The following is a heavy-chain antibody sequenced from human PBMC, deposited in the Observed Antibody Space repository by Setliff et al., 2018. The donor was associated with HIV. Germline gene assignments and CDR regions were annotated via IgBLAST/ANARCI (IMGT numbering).Heavy chain of an antibody. CDR2: LYFGDSDP. V-gene: IGHV5-51*01. J-gene: IGHJ4*02. Sequence: PGESLKISCKTSGSNFATYWVGWVRQMPGKGLEWLGILYFGDSDPKYNPSFEGQVTISADRSIKTAFLQWRSLATSDTAIYYCARGRGGYFGGGRYYNLPYFDSWGQGTLVTVSS. CDR3: ARGRGGYFGGGRYYNLPYFDS. D-gene: IGHD2-15*01. CDR1: GSNFATYW.